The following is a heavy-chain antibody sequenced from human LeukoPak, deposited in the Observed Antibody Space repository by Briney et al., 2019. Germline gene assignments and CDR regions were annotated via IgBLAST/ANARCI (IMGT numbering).Heavy chain of an antibody. CDR1: GASINNYF. D-gene: IGHD5-24*01. V-gene: IGHV4-59*01. CDR2: MYSSGSS. Sequence: SETLPLTCTVSGASINNYFWSWVRQPPGKGLEWIGYMYSSGSSTYNPSLKSRVTMSIDPSRNQLSLRVTSVTAADTAVYYCARGGWLKTSYYFDFWGQGSLVTVSS. CDR3: ARGGWLKTSYYFDF. J-gene: IGHJ4*02.